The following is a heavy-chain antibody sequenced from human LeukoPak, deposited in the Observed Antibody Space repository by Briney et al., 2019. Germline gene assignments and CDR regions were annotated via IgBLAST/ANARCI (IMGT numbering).Heavy chain of an antibody. V-gene: IGHV3-30*02. CDR3: AKDLVVGATAFDM. Sequence: QPGGSLRLSCAASGFTFSSYGMHWVRQAPGKGLEWVTFIQYDGTNKRYADSVEGRFTISRDNSKNTLYLQMNSLRAEDTAVYYCAKDLVVGATAFDMWGQGTMVTVSS. J-gene: IGHJ3*02. CDR2: IQYDGTNK. D-gene: IGHD1-26*01. CDR1: GFTFSSYG.